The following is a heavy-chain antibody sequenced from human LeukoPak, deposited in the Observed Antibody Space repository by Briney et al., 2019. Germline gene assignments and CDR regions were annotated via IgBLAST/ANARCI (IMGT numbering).Heavy chain of an antibody. CDR2: IKQDGSDK. Sequence: GRSPRLSCAASGFTFSSYWMSWVRQAPGKGLEWVAIIKQDGSDKYYVDSVKGRFAISRDNAEKSLYLQMNSLRAEDTAVYYCATSRTNDYWGHGTLVTVSS. J-gene: IGHJ4*01. CDR1: GFTFSSYW. V-gene: IGHV3-7*03. CDR3: ATSRTNDY. D-gene: IGHD1-14*01.